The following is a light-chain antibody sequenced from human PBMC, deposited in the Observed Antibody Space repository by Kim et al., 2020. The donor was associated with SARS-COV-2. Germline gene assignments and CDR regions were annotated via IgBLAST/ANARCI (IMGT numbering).Light chain of an antibody. CDR3: QTWGPGIRV. CDR1: SGYSDYA. Sequence: ASVTLACTLSSGYSDYAIAWHQQQPNKGPRSLMRINRDGSHDRWDEIPDRFSGSMSGAERYLIISSLQSDDEATYYCQTWGPGIRVFGGGTKLTVL. J-gene: IGLJ3*02. V-gene: IGLV4-69*01. CDR2: INRDGSH.